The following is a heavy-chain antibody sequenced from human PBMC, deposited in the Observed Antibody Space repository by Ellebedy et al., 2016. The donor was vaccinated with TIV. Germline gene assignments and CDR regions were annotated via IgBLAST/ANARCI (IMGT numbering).Heavy chain of an antibody. D-gene: IGHD1-1*01. V-gene: IGHV4-34*01. Sequence: GSLRLXXAVFGGSFSDYHWSWIRQPPGKGLEWIGEINYSGRTNFNPSLKSRVTISVDKSKNQFSLKLTSVTAADTAVYYCAREPPTTYHYYYYMDVWGKGTTVTVSS. CDR3: AREPPTTYHYYYYMDV. J-gene: IGHJ6*03. CDR2: INYSGRT. CDR1: GGSFSDYH.